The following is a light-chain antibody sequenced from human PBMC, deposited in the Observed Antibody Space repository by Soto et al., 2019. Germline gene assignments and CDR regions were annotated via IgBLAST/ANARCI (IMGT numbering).Light chain of an antibody. V-gene: IGKV1-9*01. CDR3: QQLNSYPLT. Sequence: IQLTQSPSSLSACVGDRVTITCRASQGISSYLAWYQQKPGKAPKLLIYAASTLQSGVPSRFSGSGSGTDFTLTISSLQPEDFVTYYCQQLNSYPLTFGPGTKVDIK. J-gene: IGKJ3*01. CDR2: AAS. CDR1: QGISSY.